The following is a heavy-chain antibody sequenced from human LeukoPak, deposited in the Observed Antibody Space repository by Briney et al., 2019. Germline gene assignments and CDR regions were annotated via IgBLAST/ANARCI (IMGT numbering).Heavy chain of an antibody. Sequence: MTGGSLRLSCAASGFTFSSYTMNWVRQAPGKGLEWVSSISSSSSYINYADSVKGRFTISRDNAKTSLYLQMNSLRAEDTAVYYCARDVTHCGGDCYSGDYWGQGTLVTVSS. CDR3: ARDVTHCGGDCYSGDY. CDR1: GFTFSSYT. V-gene: IGHV3-21*01. J-gene: IGHJ4*02. D-gene: IGHD2-21*02. CDR2: ISSSSSYI.